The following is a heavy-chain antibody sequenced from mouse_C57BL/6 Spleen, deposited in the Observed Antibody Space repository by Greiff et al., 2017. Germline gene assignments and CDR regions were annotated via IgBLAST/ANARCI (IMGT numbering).Heavy chain of an antibody. D-gene: IGHD1-1*01. CDR2: IDPEDGDT. V-gene: IGHV14-1*01. CDR1: GFNIKDYY. Sequence: VQLQQSGAELVRPGASVKLSCKASGFNIKDYYMHWVKQRPEQGLEWIGRIDPEDGDTEYAPKFQGKATMTADTSSNTAYLQLSSLTSEDTAVYYCTASYYYGSSSFAYWGQGTLVTVSA. J-gene: IGHJ3*01. CDR3: TASYYYGSSSFAY.